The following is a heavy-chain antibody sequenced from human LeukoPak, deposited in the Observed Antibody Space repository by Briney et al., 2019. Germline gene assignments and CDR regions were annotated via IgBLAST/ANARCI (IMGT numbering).Heavy chain of an antibody. D-gene: IGHD1-14*01. J-gene: IGHJ4*02. Sequence: SETLSLTCAVYGGSFSGYYWSWIRQPPGKGLEWIGEINNSGSTNYNPSLKSRVTISVDTSKNQFSLKLSSVTAADTAVYYCARGRSSRNRPRLDYWGQGTLVTVSS. CDR1: GGSFSGYY. CDR2: INNSGST. V-gene: IGHV4-34*01. CDR3: ARGRSSRNRPRLDY.